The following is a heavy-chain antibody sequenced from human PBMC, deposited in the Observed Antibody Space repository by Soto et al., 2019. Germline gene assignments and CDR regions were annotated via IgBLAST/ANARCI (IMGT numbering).Heavy chain of an antibody. CDR2: IIPIFGTA. V-gene: IGHV1-69*13. CDR1: GYTFTSYG. CDR3: ARALSRKIAARQENWFDP. D-gene: IGHD6-6*01. Sequence: SVKVSCKASGYTFTSYGISWVRQAPGQGLEWMGGIIPIFGTANYAQKFQGRVTITADESTSTAYMELSSLRSEDTAVYYCARALSRKIAARQENWFDPWGQGTLVTVSS. J-gene: IGHJ5*02.